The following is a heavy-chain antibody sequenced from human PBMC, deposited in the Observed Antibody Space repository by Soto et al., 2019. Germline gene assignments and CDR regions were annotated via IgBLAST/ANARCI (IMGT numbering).Heavy chain of an antibody. D-gene: IGHD5-12*01. J-gene: IGHJ3*02. CDR2: INHSGST. Sequence: SETLSLTYTVSGGSISSYYWSWIRQPPGKGLEWIGEINHSGSTNYNPSLKGRVTISVDTSKNQFSLKLSSVTAADTAVYYCARDTDSGYGDDAFDIWGQGTMVTVSS. V-gene: IGHV4-34*01. CDR3: ARDTDSGYGDDAFDI. CDR1: GGSISSYY.